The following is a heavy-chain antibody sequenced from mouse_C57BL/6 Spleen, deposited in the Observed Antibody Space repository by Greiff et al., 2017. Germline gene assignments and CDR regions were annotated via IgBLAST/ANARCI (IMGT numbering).Heavy chain of an antibody. CDR2: IHPNSGST. D-gene: IGHD2-2*01. V-gene: IGHV1-64*01. Sequence: VQLQQPGAELVKSGASVKLFRKASCYPFTSYWMHWVKQRPGQGLEWIGMIHPNSGSTNYNGKFKSKATLTVYKPSSTAYMQLSSLPSEDSAFYYCARLAGYDGDYFDYWGQGATLTVSS. J-gene: IGHJ2*01. CDR1: CYPFTSYW. CDR3: ARLAGYDGDYFDY.